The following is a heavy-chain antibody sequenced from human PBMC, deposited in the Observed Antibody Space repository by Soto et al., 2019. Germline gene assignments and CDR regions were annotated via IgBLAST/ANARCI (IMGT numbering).Heavy chain of an antibody. CDR1: GGSFSGYY. J-gene: IGHJ5*02. Sequence: SETLSLTCAVYGGSFSGYYWSWIRQPPGKGLEWIGEINHSGSTNYNPSLKSRVTISVDTSKNQFSLKLSSVTAADTAVYYCARGLAYYYGSGRGWRFDPWGQGTLVTVSS. CDR3: ARGLAYYYGSGRGWRFDP. V-gene: IGHV4-34*01. D-gene: IGHD3-10*01. CDR2: INHSGST.